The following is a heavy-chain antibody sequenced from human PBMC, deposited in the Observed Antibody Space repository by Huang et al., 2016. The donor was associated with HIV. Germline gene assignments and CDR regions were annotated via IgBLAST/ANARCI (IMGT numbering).Heavy chain of an antibody. J-gene: IGHJ4*02. D-gene: IGHD3-3*01. CDR3: ARDHHDFWRGYRRMYFFDH. Sequence: QVQLQESGPGLVKPSETLSLTCTVSGGSISTHYWSWSRQPPGKGLEWIGSIDYSGSTNYSHSLKSRVTILLDTSKTQFSLRVNSVTAADTAMYYCARDHHDFWRGYRRMYFFDHWGQGTLVTVSS. CDR2: IDYSGST. CDR1: GGSISTHY. V-gene: IGHV4-59*11.